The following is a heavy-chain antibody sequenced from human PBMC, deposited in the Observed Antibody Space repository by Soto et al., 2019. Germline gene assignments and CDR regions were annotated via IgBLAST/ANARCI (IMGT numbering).Heavy chain of an antibody. D-gene: IGHD4-17*01. CDR1: GGTFSSYA. Sequence: SVKVSCKDSGGTFSSYAISWVRQAPGQGLEWMGGIIPIFGTANYAQKFQGRVTITADESTSTAYMELSSLRSEDTAVYYCARGHYGGNYFAYWGQGTLVTVSS. J-gene: IGHJ4*02. V-gene: IGHV1-69*13. CDR2: IIPIFGTA. CDR3: ARGHYGGNYFAY.